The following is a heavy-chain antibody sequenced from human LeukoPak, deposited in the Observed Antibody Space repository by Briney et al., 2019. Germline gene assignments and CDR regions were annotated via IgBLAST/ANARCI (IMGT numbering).Heavy chain of an antibody. Sequence: ASVKVSCKASGGTFSSYAISWVRQAPGQGLEWMGIINPSGGSTSYAQKFQGRVTMTRDMSTSTVYMELSSLRSEDTAVYYCARDYYEATYAFDIWGQGTMVTVSS. J-gene: IGHJ3*02. CDR3: ARDYYEATYAFDI. CDR2: INPSGGST. D-gene: IGHD3-22*01. V-gene: IGHV1-46*01. CDR1: GGTFSSYA.